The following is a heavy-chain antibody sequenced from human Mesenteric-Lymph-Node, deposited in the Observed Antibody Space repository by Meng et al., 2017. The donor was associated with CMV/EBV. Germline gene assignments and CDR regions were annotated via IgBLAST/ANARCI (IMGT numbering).Heavy chain of an antibody. J-gene: IGHJ4*02. D-gene: IGHD2-2*01. V-gene: IGHV3-23*01. Sequence: GESLKISCAASGYTFSSYAMSWVRQAPGKGLEWVSAISGSGGSTYYADSVKGRFTISRDNSKNTLYLQMNSLRAEDTAVYYCARQVLDFVIVPAAIDYWGLGTLVTVSS. CDR1: GYTFSSYA. CDR3: ARQVLDFVIVPAAIDY. CDR2: ISGSGGST.